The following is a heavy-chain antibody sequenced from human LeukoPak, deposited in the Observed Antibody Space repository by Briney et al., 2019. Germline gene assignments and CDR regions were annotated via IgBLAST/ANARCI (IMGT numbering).Heavy chain of an antibody. CDR2: INPRGGST. Sequence: ASVKVPCKASGYTFTSYYMHWMRQAPGQGPEWMGIINPRGGSTDYSQKFQGRVTMTRDMSTSTVYMELSSLRSEDTAVYYCARDRALTGYSSSWFFFDYWGQGTLVTVSS. J-gene: IGHJ4*02. CDR1: GYTFTSYY. V-gene: IGHV1-46*01. CDR3: ARDRALTGYSSSWFFFDY. D-gene: IGHD6-13*01.